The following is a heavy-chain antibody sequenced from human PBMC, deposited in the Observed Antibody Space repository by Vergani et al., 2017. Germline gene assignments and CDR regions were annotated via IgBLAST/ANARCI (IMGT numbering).Heavy chain of an antibody. V-gene: IGHV3-15*07. CDR1: GFSFRNAW. Sequence: EVQLVESGGGIVKPGGSLRLSCVASGFSFRNAWMNWVRRTPGKGLEWVGRIKSTFDRGTTDYAAAVKGRFTISRDDSKNTLFLQMNGLKTEDIGVYYCTTDPRYWGDGSCXWLRDHHYCGMDVWGQGTTVTVSS. CDR2: IKSTFDRGTT. CDR3: TTDPRYWGDGSCXWLRDHHYCGMDV. J-gene: IGHJ6*02. D-gene: IGHD5-12*01.